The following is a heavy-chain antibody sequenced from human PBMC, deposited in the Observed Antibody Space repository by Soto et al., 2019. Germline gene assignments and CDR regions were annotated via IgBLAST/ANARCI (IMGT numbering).Heavy chain of an antibody. CDR3: ARDVRGRRWFDP. V-gene: IGHV4-34*01. CDR1: GGSFSGYY. Sequence: SETLSLTCAVYGGSFSGYYWSWIRQPPGKGLEWIGEVNHTGSTNDNPSLKSRVTISVDTAKNQFSLNLRSVTAADTAVYYCARDVRGRRWFDPWGQGTLVTVSS. CDR2: VNHTGST. J-gene: IGHJ5*02.